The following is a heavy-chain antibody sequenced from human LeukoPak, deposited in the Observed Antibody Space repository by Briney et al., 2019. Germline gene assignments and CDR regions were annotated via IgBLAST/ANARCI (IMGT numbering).Heavy chain of an antibody. CDR2: INHSGST. CDR3: ASRLLAVASQPEYHFDY. D-gene: IGHD6-19*01. CDR1: GGSFSGYY. J-gene: IGHJ4*02. V-gene: IGHV4-34*01. Sequence: SETLSLTCAVYGGSFSGYYWSWIRQPPGKGLEWIGEINHSGSTNYNPSLKSRVTISVDTSKNQFSLKLSSVTAADTAVYYCASRLLAVASQPEYHFDYWGQGTLVTVSS.